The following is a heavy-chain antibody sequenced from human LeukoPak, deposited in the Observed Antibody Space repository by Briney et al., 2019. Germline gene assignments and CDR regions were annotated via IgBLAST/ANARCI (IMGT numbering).Heavy chain of an antibody. CDR3: ASTSIVATYYFDY. CDR2: INHSGST. D-gene: IGHD5-12*01. J-gene: IGHJ4*02. CDR1: GGSFSGYY. Sequence: SETLSLTCAVYGGSFSGYYWSWIRQPPGKGLEWIGEINHSGSTNYNPSLKSRVTISVDTSKNQFSLKLSSVTAADTAVYYCASTSIVATYYFDYWGQGTLVTVSS. V-gene: IGHV4-34*01.